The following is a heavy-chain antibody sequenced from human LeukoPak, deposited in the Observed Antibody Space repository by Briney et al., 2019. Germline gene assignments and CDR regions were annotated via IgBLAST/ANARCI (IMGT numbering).Heavy chain of an antibody. J-gene: IGHJ5*02. CDR2: VYHSGSA. CDR3: AREPDA. V-gene: IGHV4-39*07. Sequence: PSETLSLTCTVSGVSISGSNYHWGWFRQPPGKGLEWVGNVYHSGSAFYNESLRRRTTISVDTSKNHFSLKLTSVTAADTAVYYCAREPDAWGQGALVTVSS. CDR1: GVSISGSNYH.